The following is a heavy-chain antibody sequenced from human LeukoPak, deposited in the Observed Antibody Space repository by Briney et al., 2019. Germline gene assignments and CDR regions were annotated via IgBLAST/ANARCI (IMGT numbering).Heavy chain of an antibody. CDR3: ARDPPMYYYDEPGSRDAFDI. D-gene: IGHD3-22*01. CDR1: GFNFSRYG. Sequence: PGGSLRLSCAASGFNFSRYGMHWVRQAPGKGLEWVAVIWYDGSNKYYAESVKGRFTISRDNSKNTLHLQMNSLRAEDTAVYYCARDPPMYYYDEPGSRDAFDIWGQGTMVTVSS. V-gene: IGHV3-33*01. CDR2: IWYDGSNK. J-gene: IGHJ3*02.